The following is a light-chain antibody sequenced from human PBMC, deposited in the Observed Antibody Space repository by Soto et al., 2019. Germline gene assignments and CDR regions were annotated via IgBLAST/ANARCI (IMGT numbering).Light chain of an antibody. CDR3: SSYTSSNTVV. Sequence: QSALTQPASVSGSPGQSITISCTGSSSDVGAYNYVSWYQQHPDTAPKLMIYDVNGRPSGVSNRFSGSKSGNTASLTISGLQADDEADYYCSSYTSSNTVVFGGGTKVTVL. V-gene: IGLV2-14*03. J-gene: IGLJ3*02. CDR1: SSDVGAYNY. CDR2: DVN.